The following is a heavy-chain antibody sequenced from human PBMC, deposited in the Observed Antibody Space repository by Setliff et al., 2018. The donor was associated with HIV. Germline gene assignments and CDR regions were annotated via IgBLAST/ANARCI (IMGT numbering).Heavy chain of an antibody. J-gene: IGHJ4*02. Sequence: PSETLSLTCTVSGVSISSGSYYWSWIRQSAGKGLEWIGRIYTSGSTNYNPSLQSRITISVDTSKNQFSLKLSSVTAADTAVYYCTRTNPLAAPPFDFWGQGTLVTVSS. CDR1: GVSISSGSYY. V-gene: IGHV4-61*02. CDR3: TRTNPLAAPPFDF. CDR2: IYTSGST. D-gene: IGHD6-13*01.